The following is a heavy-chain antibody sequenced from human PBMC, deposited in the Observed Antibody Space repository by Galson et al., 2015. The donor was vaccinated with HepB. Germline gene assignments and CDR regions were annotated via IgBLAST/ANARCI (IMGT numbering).Heavy chain of an antibody. D-gene: IGHD3-22*01. V-gene: IGHV1-69*04. CDR3: ARARLDYYDSGRYYNGVGLHI. CDR2: IIPILSLT. Sequence: SVKVSCKASGGTIGSYAITWVRQAPGQGLEWMGRIIPILSLTNYARKFLGKVTMTADRSTDTAYMVLSSLRSEDTAVYYCARARLDYYDSGRYYNGVGLHIWGQGTKVTVSS. CDR1: GGTIGSYA. J-gene: IGHJ3*02.